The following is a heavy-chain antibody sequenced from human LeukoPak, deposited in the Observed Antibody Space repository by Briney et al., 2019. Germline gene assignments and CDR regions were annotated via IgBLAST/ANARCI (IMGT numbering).Heavy chain of an antibody. D-gene: IGHD4-17*01. CDR1: GFTFSSYT. Sequence: GGSLRLSCAASGFTFSSYTINWVRQAPGKGLEWVSSISGGGETTYYADSAKGRFTISRDNSQNTLYLQMNSLRAEDTAVYYCARDYADYVGYFFFDYWGQGTLVTVSS. CDR2: ISGGGETT. J-gene: IGHJ4*02. CDR3: ARDYADYVGYFFFDY. V-gene: IGHV3-23*01.